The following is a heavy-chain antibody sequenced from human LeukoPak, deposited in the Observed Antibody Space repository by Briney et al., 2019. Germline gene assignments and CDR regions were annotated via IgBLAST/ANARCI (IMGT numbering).Heavy chain of an antibody. D-gene: IGHD3-3*01. CDR2: VKQDGSDK. J-gene: IGHJ5*02. V-gene: IGHV3-7*01. Sequence: GGSLRLSCAASGFTFSSYWMSWVRQVPGKGLEWVANVKQDGSDKYYVDSVKGRFTISRDNAKNSLYLQMNSLRAEDTAVYYCARDNTIFGVAHINHWGQGTLVTVSS. CDR1: GFTFSSYW. CDR3: ARDNTIFGVAHINH.